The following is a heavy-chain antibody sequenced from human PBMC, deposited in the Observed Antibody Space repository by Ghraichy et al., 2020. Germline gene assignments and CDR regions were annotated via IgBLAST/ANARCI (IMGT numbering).Heavy chain of an antibody. Sequence: ASVKVSCKASGYTFTSYGISWVRQAPGQGLEWVGWISAYNGNTNYAQKVQGRVTMTTHTSTNTAYMELRSLRSDDTAVYYCARTPYVEWELPSFDYWGQGTLVTVSS. J-gene: IGHJ4*02. V-gene: IGHV1-18*01. CDR1: GYTFTSYG. CDR2: ISAYNGNT. D-gene: IGHD1-26*01. CDR3: ARTPYVEWELPSFDY.